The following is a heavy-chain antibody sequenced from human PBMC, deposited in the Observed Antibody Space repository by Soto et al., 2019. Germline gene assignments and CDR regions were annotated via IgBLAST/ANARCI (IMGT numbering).Heavy chain of an antibody. D-gene: IGHD2-21*02. CDR3: ARGGGNSDYYYYGMDV. J-gene: IGHJ6*02. V-gene: IGHV1-2*04. Sequence: GASVKVSCKATGYIFTGYYMHWARQAPGQGLEWMGWINPNSGGTNYAQKFQGWVTMTRDTSISTAYMELSRLRSDDTAVYYCARGGGNSDYYYYGMDVWGQGTTVTVSS. CDR2: INPNSGGT. CDR1: GYIFTGYY.